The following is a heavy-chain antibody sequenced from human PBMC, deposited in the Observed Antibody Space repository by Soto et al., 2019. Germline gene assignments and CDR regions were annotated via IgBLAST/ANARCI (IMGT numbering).Heavy chain of an antibody. CDR1: GGSISSGGYS. CDR3: ASAGGLGAVAADY. V-gene: IGHV4-30-2*01. J-gene: IGHJ4*02. D-gene: IGHD6-19*01. CDR2: IYKSGST. Sequence: QLQLQESGSGLVKPSQTLSLTCAVSGGSISSGGYSWSWIRQPPGKGLEWIGYIYKSGSTYYNPSLKSRVTRSVDRSKNQFSLKLSSVTASDTAVDYCASAGGLGAVAADYWGQGTLVTVSS.